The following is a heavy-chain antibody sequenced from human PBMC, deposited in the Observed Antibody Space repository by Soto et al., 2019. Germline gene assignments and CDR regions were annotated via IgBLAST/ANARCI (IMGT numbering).Heavy chain of an antibody. V-gene: IGHV1-69*08. J-gene: IGHJ4*02. D-gene: IGHD1-26*01. CDR1: GGTSTIYT. CDR2: IVPMLGIT. Sequence: QVPLVQSGAELKKPGSSVKVSCEASGGTSTIYTITWVRQAPGQGLAWMGRIVPMLGITNYARNFQDRLTITADQSKGTVYMELSSLRFEDTALYYCATEKYGEGRVGVYDWGQGTQVTVSS. CDR3: ATEKYGEGRVGVYD.